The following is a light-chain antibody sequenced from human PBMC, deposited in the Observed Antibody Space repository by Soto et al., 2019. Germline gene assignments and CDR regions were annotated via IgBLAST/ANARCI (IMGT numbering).Light chain of an antibody. Sequence: QSALTQPASVSGSPGQSITISRTGTSSDVGAYDFVSWYQQHPDKAPKLMIYEVSNRPSGVSHRFSGSKSVNTATLTISGLQAEDEADYYCSSYTTSSTRVFGTGTKVTVL. CDR1: SSDVGAYDF. CDR2: EVS. J-gene: IGLJ1*01. V-gene: IGLV2-14*03. CDR3: SSYTTSSTRV.